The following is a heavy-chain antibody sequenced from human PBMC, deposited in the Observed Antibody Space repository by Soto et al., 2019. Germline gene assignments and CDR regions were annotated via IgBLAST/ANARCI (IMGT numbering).Heavy chain of an antibody. V-gene: IGHV4-30-4*01. Sequence: QVQLQESGPGLVKPSQTLSLTCTVSGGSLSTGDSYWSWIRQPPGKGLEWIGYIHYNGNTYYMPSLKSRATLSLDPSKNPFSLKVDSVTAADTALYFFGRAFGHVHGSDYSLKDVFDIWGQGTLVTVSS. J-gene: IGHJ3*02. D-gene: IGHD3-16*01. CDR3: GRAFGHVHGSDYSLKDVFDI. CDR2: IHYNGNT. CDR1: GGSLSTGDSY.